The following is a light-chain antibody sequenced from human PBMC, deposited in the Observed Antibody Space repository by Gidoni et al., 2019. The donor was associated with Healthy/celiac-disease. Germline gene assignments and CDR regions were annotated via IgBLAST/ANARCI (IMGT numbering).Light chain of an antibody. V-gene: IGLV1-40*01. Sequence: QSVLTQPPSVSEAPGQRVTISCTGSSSNIGAGYDVHWYQQLPGTAPKPLIYGNSNRPSGVPDRFSGSKSGTSASLAITGLQAEDEADYYCQSYDSSLSGDVVFGGGTKLTVL. CDR3: QSYDSSLSGDVV. CDR1: SSNIGAGYD. J-gene: IGLJ2*01. CDR2: GNS.